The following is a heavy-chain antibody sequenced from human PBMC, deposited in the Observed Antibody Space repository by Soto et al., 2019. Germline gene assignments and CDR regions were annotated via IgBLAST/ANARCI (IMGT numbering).Heavy chain of an antibody. CDR3: ARDHDVVVTARDYFQH. J-gene: IGHJ1*01. V-gene: IGHV4-4*02. CDR2: IYHSGST. Sequence: QVQLQESGPGLVKPSGTLSLTCAVSGGSISSSNWWSWVRQPPGKGLEWIGEIYHSGSTNYNPSLESRVTISVDKSKNQFSLKLSSVTAADTAVYYCARDHDVVVTARDYFQHWGQGTLVTVSS. D-gene: IGHD2-21*02. CDR1: GGSISSSNW.